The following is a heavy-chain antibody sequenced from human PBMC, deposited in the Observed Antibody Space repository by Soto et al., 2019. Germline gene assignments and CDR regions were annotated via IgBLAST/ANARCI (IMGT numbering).Heavy chain of an antibody. V-gene: IGHV3-33*01. D-gene: IGHD6-19*01. CDR3: VREGGDLRGSGVFDY. CDR2: IWYNGYHK. Sequence: QVQLVESGGGVVQPGTSLRLSCAASGFTFNTYNMHWVRQAPGKGPEWVAAIWYNGYHKRYADSVKGRFTVSRDNANNSLSLQLNSLRREDTAVYYCVREGGDLRGSGVFDYWGQGTLVTVSS. J-gene: IGHJ4*02. CDR1: GFTFNTYN.